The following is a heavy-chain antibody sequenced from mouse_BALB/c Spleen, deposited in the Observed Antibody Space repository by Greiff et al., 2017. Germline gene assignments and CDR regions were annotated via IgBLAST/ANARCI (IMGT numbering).Heavy chain of an antibody. CDR3: ARGGISGYYVPYAMDY. V-gene: IGHV1-87*01. CDR1: GYTFTSYW. J-gene: IGHJ4*01. CDR2: IYPGDGDT. D-gene: IGHD2-3*01. Sequence: VKLQQSGAELARPGASVKLSCKASGYTFTSYWMQWVKQRPGQGLEWIGAIYPGDGDTRYTQKFKGKATLTADKSSSTAYMQLSSLASEDSAVYYCARGGISGYYVPYAMDYWGQGTSVTVSS.